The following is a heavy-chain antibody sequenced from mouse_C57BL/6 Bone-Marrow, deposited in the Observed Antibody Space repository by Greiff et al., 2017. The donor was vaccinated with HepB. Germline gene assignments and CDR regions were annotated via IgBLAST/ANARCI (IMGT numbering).Heavy chain of an antibody. CDR1: CYSLPSGFY. V-gene: IGHV3-6*01. CDR3: ASLTTVVAYYFDY. Sequence: VQLQESGPCLVKPSQSLSLPCPVTCYSLPSGFYWNWVRQVPGNKLEWMGYISYDGSNNYNPSLKNRISITRDTSKNQFFLKLNSVTTEDTATYYCASLTTVVAYYFDYWGQGTTLTVSS. D-gene: IGHD1-1*01. J-gene: IGHJ2*01. CDR2: ISYDGSN.